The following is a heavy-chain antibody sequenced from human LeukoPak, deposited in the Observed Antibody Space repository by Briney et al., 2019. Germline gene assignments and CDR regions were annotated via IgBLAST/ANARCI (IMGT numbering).Heavy chain of an antibody. CDR1: GGSISSSSYY. V-gene: IGHV4-39*01. D-gene: IGHD1-26*01. Sequence: NPSETLSLTCTVSGGSISSSSYYWGWIRQPPGKGLEWIGSIYYSGSTYYNPSLKSRVTISVDTSKNQFSLKLSSVTAADTAVYYCASLIVDSNAFDIWGQGTMVTVSS. CDR3: ASLIVDSNAFDI. J-gene: IGHJ3*02. CDR2: IYYSGST.